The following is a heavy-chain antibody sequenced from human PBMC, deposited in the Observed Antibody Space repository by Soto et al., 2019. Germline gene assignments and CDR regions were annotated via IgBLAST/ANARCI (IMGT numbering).Heavy chain of an antibody. D-gene: IGHD3-10*01. V-gene: IGHV4-59*01. J-gene: IGHJ6*02. Sequence: PSETLSLTCTVSGGSISSYYWSWIRQPPGKGLEWIGYIYYSGSTNYNRSLKSRVTISVDTSKNQFSLKLSSVTAADTAVYYCARARRHYYGSGSYYERHYYYYYGMDVWGQGTTVTVSS. CDR2: IYYSGST. CDR3: ARARRHYYGSGSYYERHYYYYYGMDV. CDR1: GGSISSYY.